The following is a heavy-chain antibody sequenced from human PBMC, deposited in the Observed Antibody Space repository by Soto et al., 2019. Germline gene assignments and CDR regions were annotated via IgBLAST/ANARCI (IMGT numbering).Heavy chain of an antibody. V-gene: IGHV4-34*01. CDR1: VGSFSGYY. CDR2: INHSGST. J-gene: IGHJ5*02. CDR3: ARGSELLWFGELRERFDP. Sequence: QVQLQQWGAGLLKPSETLSLTCAVYVGSFSGYYWSWIRQPPGKGLAWIGEINHSGSTNYNPSLMSRVTISVDKSKNQFSLKLSSVTAADTAVYYCARGSELLWFGELRERFDPWGQGTLVTVSS. D-gene: IGHD3-10*01.